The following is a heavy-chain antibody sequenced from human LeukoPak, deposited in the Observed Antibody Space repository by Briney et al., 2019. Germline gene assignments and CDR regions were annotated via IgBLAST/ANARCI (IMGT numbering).Heavy chain of an antibody. CDR3: AKQGRDHCSGGSCYLFDY. CDR1: GFTFISFG. J-gene: IGHJ4*02. V-gene: IGHV3-30*18. Sequence: PGRSLRLSCAASGFTFISFGMHWARQAPGKGLQWVALITFDGGDKYYADSLKGRFTISRDNSKDALFLQMNSLRPEDTAVYYCAKQGRDHCSGGSCYLFDYWGQGTLVTVSS. CDR2: ITFDGGDK. D-gene: IGHD2-15*01.